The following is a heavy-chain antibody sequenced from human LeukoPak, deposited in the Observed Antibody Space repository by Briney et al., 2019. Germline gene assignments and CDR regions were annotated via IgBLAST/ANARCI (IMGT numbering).Heavy chain of an antibody. J-gene: IGHJ4*02. Sequence: GGSLRLSCAASGFTFDDYAMRWVRQAPGKGLEWVSGISWNSGSIGYADSVKGRFTISRDNAKNSLYLQMNSLRAEDTAVYYCASGPCDGSCYSWWGQGTLVTVSS. V-gene: IGHV3-9*01. CDR2: ISWNSGSI. CDR3: ASGPCDGSCYSW. D-gene: IGHD2-15*01. CDR1: GFTFDDYA.